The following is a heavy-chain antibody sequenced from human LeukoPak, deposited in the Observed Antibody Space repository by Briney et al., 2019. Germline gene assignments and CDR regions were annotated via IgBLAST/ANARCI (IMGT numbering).Heavy chain of an antibody. V-gene: IGHV1-8*01. CDR2: MNPNSGNT. Sequence: ASVKVSCKASGYTFTSYDINWVRQATGQGLEWMGWMNPNSGNTGYAQKFQGRVTMTRNTSISTAYMELSSLRSGDTAVYYCARGRLDYYGSGSYYNVGLGFRYWGQGTLVTVSS. D-gene: IGHD3-10*01. CDR3: ARGRLDYYGSGSYYNVGLGFRY. J-gene: IGHJ4*02. CDR1: GYTFTSYD.